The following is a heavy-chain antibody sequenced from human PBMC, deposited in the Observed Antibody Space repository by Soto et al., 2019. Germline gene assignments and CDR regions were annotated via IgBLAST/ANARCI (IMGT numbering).Heavy chain of an antibody. D-gene: IGHD3-16*01. Sequence: ASVKVSCKASGYTFTGYYIHWVRQAPGQGLEWMGWTNPSNGGTNYAQKLQGRVTMTRDTSLSIAYMELTTLRSDDTAVFYCAREVGGVLQYYFDSWGRGTRVIVSS. CDR2: TNPSNGGT. CDR3: AREVGGVLQYYFDS. J-gene: IGHJ4*02. V-gene: IGHV1-2*02. CDR1: GYTFTGYY.